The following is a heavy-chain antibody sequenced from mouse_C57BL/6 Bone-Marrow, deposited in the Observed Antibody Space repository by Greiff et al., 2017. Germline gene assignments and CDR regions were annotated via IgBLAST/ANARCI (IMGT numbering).Heavy chain of an antibody. CDR2: IDPSDSET. CDR1: GYTFTSYW. J-gene: IGHJ2*01. V-gene: IGHV1-52*01. D-gene: IGHD1-1*01. CDR3: ARRYYYGSRGFDY. Sequence: QVQLQQPGAELVRPGSSVKLSCKASGYTFTSYWMHWVKQRPIQGLEWIGNIDPSDSETHYNQKFKDKATLTVDKSSSTAYMQLSRLTSEDSAVYDCARRYYYGSRGFDYWGQGTTLTVSS.